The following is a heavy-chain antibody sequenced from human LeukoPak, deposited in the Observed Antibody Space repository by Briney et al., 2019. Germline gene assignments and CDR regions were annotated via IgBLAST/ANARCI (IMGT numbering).Heavy chain of an antibody. CDR2: IYHSGST. J-gene: IGHJ3*02. CDR3: ARESYYDSSGYSHDAFDI. V-gene: IGHV4-4*02. CDR1: GGSISSSNW. D-gene: IGHD3-22*01. Sequence: SETLSLTCAVSGGSISSSNWWSWVRQPPGKGLEWIGEIYHSGSTNYNPSLKSRVTISVDKSKNQFSLKLNSVTAADTAVYYCARESYYDSSGYSHDAFDIWGQGTMVTVSS.